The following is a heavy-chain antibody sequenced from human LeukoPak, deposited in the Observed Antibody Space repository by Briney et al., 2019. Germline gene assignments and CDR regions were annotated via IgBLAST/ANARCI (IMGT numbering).Heavy chain of an antibody. CDR3: ARNYYDSSGYYGRPYFDY. V-gene: IGHV1-2*02. CDR2: INPNSGGT. CDR1: GYTFTGYY. Sequence: ASVKVSCKASGYTFTGYYMHWVRQAPGQGLEWMGWINPNSGGTNYAQKFQGRVTMTTDTSTSTVYMELRSLRSDDTAVYYCARNYYDSSGYYGRPYFDYWGQGTLVTVSS. J-gene: IGHJ4*02. D-gene: IGHD3-22*01.